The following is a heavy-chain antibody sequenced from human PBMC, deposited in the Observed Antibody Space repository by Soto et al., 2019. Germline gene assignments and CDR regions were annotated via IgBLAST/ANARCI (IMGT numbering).Heavy chain of an antibody. CDR3: ARANWLYCTNGVCQVSGMDV. D-gene: IGHD2-8*01. J-gene: IGHJ6*02. Sequence: QPVGSLRLSCAASGFTFSSYAMHWVRQAPGKGLEWVAVISYDGSNKYYADSVKGRFTISRDNSKNTLYLQMNSLRAEDTAVYYCARANWLYCTNGVCQVSGMDVWGQGTTVTVSS. CDR1: GFTFSSYA. V-gene: IGHV3-30-3*01. CDR2: ISYDGSNK.